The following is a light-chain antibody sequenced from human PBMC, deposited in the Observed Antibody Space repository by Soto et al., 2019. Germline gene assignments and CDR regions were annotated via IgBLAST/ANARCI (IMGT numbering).Light chain of an antibody. CDR1: QDMSSY. J-gene: IGKJ1*01. CDR2: DMS. Sequence: DIQMTQSPSSLSTSLGDRVTHTCQASQDMSSYLNHYQQKPGKAPKVLIHDMSNLETGVPSRFSESGSGTHFTLTISNLQSEDFATYYSQQYHGLYSVDHGTKV. V-gene: IGKV1-33*01. CDR3: QQYHGLYS.